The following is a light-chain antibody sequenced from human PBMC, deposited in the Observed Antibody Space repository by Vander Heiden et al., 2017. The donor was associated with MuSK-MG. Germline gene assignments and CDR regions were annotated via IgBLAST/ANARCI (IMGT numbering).Light chain of an antibody. J-gene: IGKJ1*01. CDR2: AAS. Sequence: AIRMTQSPSSFSASTGDRVTITCRASQDISSSLAWYQQKPGKAPKLLIYAASTLQSGVPSRFSGSGSGTDFTLTISCLQSEDFATYYCQHYYSYPWTFGQGTKVEI. CDR3: QHYYSYPWT. V-gene: IGKV1-8*01. CDR1: QDISSS.